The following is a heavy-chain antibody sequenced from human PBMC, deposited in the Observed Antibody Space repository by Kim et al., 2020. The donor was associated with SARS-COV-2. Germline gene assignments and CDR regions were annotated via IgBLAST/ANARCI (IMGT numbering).Heavy chain of an antibody. CDR1: GGSISSGGYY. Sequence: SETLSLTCTVSGGSISSGGYYWSWIRQHPGKGLEWIGYIYYSGSTYYNPSLKSRVTISVDTSKNQFSLKLSSVTAADTAVYYCARGDEGRGAMNIWGQGTMVTVSS. V-gene: IGHV4-31*03. D-gene: IGHD3-10*01. J-gene: IGHJ3*02. CDR2: IYYSGST. CDR3: ARGDEGRGAMNI.